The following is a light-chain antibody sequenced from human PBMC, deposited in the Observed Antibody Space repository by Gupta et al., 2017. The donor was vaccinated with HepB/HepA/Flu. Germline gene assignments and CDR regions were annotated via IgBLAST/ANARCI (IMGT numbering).Light chain of an antibody. Sequence: QSALTHPASVSGSPGQSITISCTGTSTDVGGFNLVSWFQHHPGKAPKLIIYEVNKRPSGVSSRFSGSKSGYTASLTISGLQAEDEADYSCFSYAGSTTYVFGTGTKVTVL. CDR1: STDVGGFNL. CDR3: FSYAGSTTYV. CDR2: EVN. J-gene: IGLJ1*01. V-gene: IGLV2-23*02.